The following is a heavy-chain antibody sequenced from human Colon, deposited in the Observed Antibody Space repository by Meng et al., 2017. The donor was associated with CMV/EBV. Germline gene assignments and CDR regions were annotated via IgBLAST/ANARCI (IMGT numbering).Heavy chain of an antibody. CDR2: ISGSGDDT. V-gene: IGHV3-23*01. Sequence: GESLKISCAASGFTFSTYAMSWVRQAPGKGLEWVSGISGSGDDTYYADSVKGRFTISRDNSKNSLYLQMNSLRAEDTAVYYCARDGAGTLYFFDFWGQGTLVTVSS. CDR1: GFTFSTYA. J-gene: IGHJ4*02. D-gene: IGHD1-26*01. CDR3: ARDGAGTLYFFDF.